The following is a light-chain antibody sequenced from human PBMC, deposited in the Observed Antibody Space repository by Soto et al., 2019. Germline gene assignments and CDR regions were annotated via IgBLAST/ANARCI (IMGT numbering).Light chain of an antibody. Sequence: EIGLTQSLATLSLSPGERATLSCRASQSVSSSYLAWYQQKPGQAPRLLIYGASSRATGIPDRFSGSGSGTDFTLTISRLEPEAFAVYYCQQYGSSPPITFAQGTLLEIK. V-gene: IGKV3-20*01. CDR3: QQYGSSPPIT. J-gene: IGKJ5*01. CDR1: QSVSSSY. CDR2: GAS.